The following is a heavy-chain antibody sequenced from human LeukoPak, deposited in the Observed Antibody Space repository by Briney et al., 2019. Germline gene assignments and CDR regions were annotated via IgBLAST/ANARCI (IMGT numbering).Heavy chain of an antibody. J-gene: IGHJ4*02. CDR3: ARDGDHGGDARLEWYFDY. Sequence: PSETLSLTCGVSSYSITSGHYWGWFRQPPGEGLEWIASIFHSGSTYYNPSFRSRVTISMDTSKNQFSLKLTSVTAADTAVYYCARDGDHGGDARLEWYFDYWGQGTLVAVCS. D-gene: IGHD4-23*01. CDR1: SYSITSGHY. CDR2: IFHSGST. V-gene: IGHV4-38-2*02.